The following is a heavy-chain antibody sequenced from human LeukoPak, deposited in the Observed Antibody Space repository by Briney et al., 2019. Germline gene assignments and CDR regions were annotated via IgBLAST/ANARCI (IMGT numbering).Heavy chain of an antibody. CDR2: IYSGGST. J-gene: IGHJ4*02. D-gene: IGHD2-15*01. V-gene: IGHV3-66*01. Sequence: PGGSLRLSCAASGFTVSSNYMSWVRQAPGKGLEWVSVIYSGGSTYYADSVKGRFTISRDNSKNTLYLQMNSLRAEDTAVYYCARDSPQGSIDYWGQGNLVTVSS. CDR1: GFTVSSNY. CDR3: ARDSPQGSIDY.